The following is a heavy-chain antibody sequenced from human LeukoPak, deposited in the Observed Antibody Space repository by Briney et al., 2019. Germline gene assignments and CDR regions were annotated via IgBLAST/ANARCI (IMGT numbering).Heavy chain of an antibody. J-gene: IGHJ3*02. V-gene: IGHV3-30-3*01. CDR3: ASPTYYYDSSGYFKERAFDI. CDR2: ISYDGSNK. D-gene: IGHD3-22*01. Sequence: GGSLRLSCAASGFTFNSYWMGWVRQAPGKGLEWVAVISYDGSNKYYADSVKGRFTISRDNSKNTLYLQMNSLRAEDTAVYYCASPTYYYDSSGYFKERAFDIWGQGTMVTVSS. CDR1: GFTFNSYW.